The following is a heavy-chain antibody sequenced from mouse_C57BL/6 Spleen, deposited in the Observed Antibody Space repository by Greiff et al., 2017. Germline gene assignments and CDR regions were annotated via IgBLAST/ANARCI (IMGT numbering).Heavy chain of an antibody. J-gene: IGHJ3*01. CDR3: ATGTTFAY. CDR2: IDPSDSYT. V-gene: IGHV1-50*01. D-gene: IGHD4-1*01. Sequence: QVQLQQPGAELVKPGASVKLSCKASGYTFTSYWMQWVKQRPGQGLEWIGEIDPSDSYTNYNQKFKGKATLTVDTSSSTAYMQLSSLTSEDSAVYYCATGTTFAYWGQGTLVTVSA. CDR1: GYTFTSYW.